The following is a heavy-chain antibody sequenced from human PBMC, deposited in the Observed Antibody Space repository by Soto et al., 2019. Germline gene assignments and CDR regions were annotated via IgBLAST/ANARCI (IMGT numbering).Heavy chain of an antibody. CDR1: GFSFSRYS. CDR2: IGNSTNTM. CDR3: VGAGHSSY. Sequence: EVQLVESGGGLVQPGGSLRLSCAASGFSFSRYSMNWVRQAPGKGLEWVSYIGNSTNTMYYADSVKGRFTISRDNAKNSLSLQMNSLRDDDTAGYYCVGAGHSSYWGQGTLVTVSS. J-gene: IGHJ4*02. D-gene: IGHD6-19*01. V-gene: IGHV3-48*02.